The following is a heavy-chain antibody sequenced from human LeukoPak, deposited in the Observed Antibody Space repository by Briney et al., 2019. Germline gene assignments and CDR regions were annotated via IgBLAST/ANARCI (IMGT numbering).Heavy chain of an antibody. CDR1: GGSISTSNYY. CDR2: IYYSGST. CDR3: ARQRTTVCDY. D-gene: IGHD4-11*01. Sequence: SETLSLTCTVSGGSISTSNYYWGWIRQPPGKGLGWIGSIYYSGSTYYNPSLKSRVTISVDTSKNQFSLKLSSVTAADTAVYYCARQRTTVCDYWGQGTLVTVSS. V-gene: IGHV4-39*07. J-gene: IGHJ4*02.